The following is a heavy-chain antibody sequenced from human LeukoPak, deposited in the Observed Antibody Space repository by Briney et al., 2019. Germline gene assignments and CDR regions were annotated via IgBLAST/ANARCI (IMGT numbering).Heavy chain of an antibody. D-gene: IGHD4-17*01. J-gene: IGHJ5*02. CDR3: AKDWYGDYAGPFDP. V-gene: IGHV3-23*01. CDR2: ISGSGDTT. CDR1: GFTFSTFA. Sequence: GGSLRLSCTASGFTFSTFAMGWVRQAPGKGLQWVSGISGSGDTTYYADSVKGRFTISRDNSKNTLYLQMNSLRAEDTAVYYCAKDWYGDYAGPFDPWGQGTLVTVSS.